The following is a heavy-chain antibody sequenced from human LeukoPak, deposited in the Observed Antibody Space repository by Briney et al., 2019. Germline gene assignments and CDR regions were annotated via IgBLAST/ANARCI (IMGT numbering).Heavy chain of an antibody. J-gene: IGHJ5*02. V-gene: IGHV4-4*07. CDR3: AITHSSGSPNWFDP. Sequence: PSETLSLTCTVSGGSITSYYWSWIRQPAGKGLEWIGRMYTSGSTNYNPSLKSRVTMSIDTSKNQFSLKLSSVTAADTAVYYCAITHSSGSPNWFDPWGQGTLVTVSS. D-gene: IGHD3-22*01. CDR2: MYTSGST. CDR1: GGSITSYY.